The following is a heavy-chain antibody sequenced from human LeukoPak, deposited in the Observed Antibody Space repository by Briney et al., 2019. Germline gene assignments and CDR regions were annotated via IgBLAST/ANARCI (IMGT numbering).Heavy chain of an antibody. D-gene: IGHD2-2*01. CDR1: GGSISNYY. J-gene: IGHJ3*02. CDR3: GRYLKPSALSVFDI. Sequence: PSETLSLTCTVSGGSISNYYWSWTRQPPGKGLEWIGYIYYSGSTNYNPSLKSRVTISVDTSKNQFSLKLSSVTAADTAVYYCGRYLKPSALSVFDIWGPGKTGTVSS. V-gene: IGHV4-59*01. CDR2: IYYSGST.